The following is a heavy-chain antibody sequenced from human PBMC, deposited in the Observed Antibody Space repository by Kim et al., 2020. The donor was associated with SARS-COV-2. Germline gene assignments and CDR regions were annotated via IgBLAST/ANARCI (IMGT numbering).Heavy chain of an antibody. J-gene: IGHJ6*02. V-gene: IGHV3-9*01. CDR1: GFTFDDYA. Sequence: GGSLRLSCAASGFTFDDYAMHWVRQAPGKGLEWVSGISWDSGSIGYADSVKGRFTISRDNAKNSLYLQMNSLRAEDTALYYCAKDTYSGGWYVDYYYYGIDVWGQGPTVTVSS. CDR3: AKDTYSGGWYVDYYYYGIDV. CDR2: ISWDSGSI. D-gene: IGHD6-19*01.